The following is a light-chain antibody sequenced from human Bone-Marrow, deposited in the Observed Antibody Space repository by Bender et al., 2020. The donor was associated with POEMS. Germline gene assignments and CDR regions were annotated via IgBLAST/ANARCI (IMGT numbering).Light chain of an antibody. J-gene: IGLJ3*02. Sequence: QSVLTQPPSASGTPGQRVTIPCSGSSSKFGSYPVNWYQQLPGAAPKLVIFNNSQRPSGVPDRFSGSNSGTSASRAISGLLSDDEADFYCATWDDSLNGGVFGGGTKLTVL. CDR1: SSKFGSYP. CDR2: NNS. V-gene: IGLV1-44*01. CDR3: ATWDDSLNGGV.